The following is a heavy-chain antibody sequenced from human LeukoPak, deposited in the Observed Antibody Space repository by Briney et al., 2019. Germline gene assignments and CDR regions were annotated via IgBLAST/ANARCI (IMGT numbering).Heavy chain of an antibody. CDR3: AKDPGLGMDSDY. CDR2: ISHTGTTM. V-gene: IGHV3-48*04. J-gene: IGHJ4*02. Sequence: GGSLRLSCAASGFTFSSYSMNWVRQAPGKGLEWVSYISHTGTTMSYADSVKGRFTISRDNARNSLYLQMNSLRAEDTAVYYCAKDPGLGMDSDYWGQGTLVTVSS. CDR1: GFTFSSYS. D-gene: IGHD7-27*01.